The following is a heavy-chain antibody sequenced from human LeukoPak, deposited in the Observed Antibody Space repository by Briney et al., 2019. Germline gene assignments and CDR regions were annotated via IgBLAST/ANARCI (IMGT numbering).Heavy chain of an antibody. CDR1: GFTFSRYW. J-gene: IGHJ4*02. Sequence: GGSLRLSCAASGFTFSRYWMSWVHQAPGKGLEWVANIKQDGSEKYYVDSVKGRFTISRDNAKNSLYLQMNSLRAEDTAVYYCARDEDGYYYWGQGTLVTVSS. CDR3: ARDEDGYYY. CDR2: IKQDGSEK. V-gene: IGHV3-7*01. D-gene: IGHD3-22*01.